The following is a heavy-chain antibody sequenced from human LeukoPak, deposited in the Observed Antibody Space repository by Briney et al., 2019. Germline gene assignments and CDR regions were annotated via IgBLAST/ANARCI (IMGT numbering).Heavy chain of an antibody. CDR2: IYYSGST. V-gene: IGHV4-39*01. CDR3: GGRDVVVTAANFDY. Sequence: SETLSLTCTVSGGSISSSSYYWGWIRQPPGKGLEWIGSIYYSGSTYYNPSLKSRVTISVDTSKNQLSLKLSSVTAADTAVHYCGGRDVVVTAANFDYWGQGTLVTVSS. D-gene: IGHD2-21*02. J-gene: IGHJ4*02. CDR1: GGSISSSSYY.